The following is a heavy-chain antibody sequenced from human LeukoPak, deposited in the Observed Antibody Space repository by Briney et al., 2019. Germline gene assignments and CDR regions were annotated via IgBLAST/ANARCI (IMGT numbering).Heavy chain of an antibody. Sequence: SETLSLTCTVSGGSISSSSYYWGWIRQPPGKGLEWIGSIYYSGSTYYNPSLKSRVTISVDTSKNQFSLKLSSVTAADTAVYYCARDSSGSYARDNWFDPWGQGTLVTVSS. CDR1: GGSISSSSYY. V-gene: IGHV4-39*07. CDR3: ARDSSGSYARDNWFDP. CDR2: IYYSGST. J-gene: IGHJ5*02. D-gene: IGHD6-19*01.